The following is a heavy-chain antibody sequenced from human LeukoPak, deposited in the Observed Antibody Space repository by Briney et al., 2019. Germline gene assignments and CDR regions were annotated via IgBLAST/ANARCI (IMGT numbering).Heavy chain of an antibody. CDR2: IRRDGSEQ. Sequence: PGGSLRLSCVASGFTFSSHWMNWVRQALGKGLEWVANIRRDGSEQYYVDSVKGRFTISRDDAKKSLYLQMNSLRAEDTAVYYCARDAGLVGANRDYYGMDVWGQGTLVTVSS. CDR3: ARDAGLVGANRDYYGMDV. D-gene: IGHD1-26*01. V-gene: IGHV3-7*01. J-gene: IGHJ6*02. CDR1: GFTFSSHW.